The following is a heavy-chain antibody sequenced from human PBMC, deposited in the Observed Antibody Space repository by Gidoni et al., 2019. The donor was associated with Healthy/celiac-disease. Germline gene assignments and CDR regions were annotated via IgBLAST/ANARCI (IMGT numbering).Heavy chain of an antibody. CDR1: GVTWDADG. Sequence: EVQLVGCGGGGVRPGGSLRASCADTGVTWDADGMSWVRQAPGKGLDVVSGINWNGCSTGYADSVKCRFTISRANAKHSLYLPMNSLSAEDTALYHCARSLRYFDWLPDYYYYMVVWGKGTTVTVSS. J-gene: IGHJ6*03. CDR2: INWNGCST. CDR3: ARSLRYFDWLPDYYYYMVV. V-gene: IGHV3-20*01. D-gene: IGHD3-9*01.